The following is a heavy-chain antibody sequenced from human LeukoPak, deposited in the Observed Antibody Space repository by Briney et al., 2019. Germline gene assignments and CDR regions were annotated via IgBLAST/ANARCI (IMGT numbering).Heavy chain of an antibody. CDR1: GGSISSYH. CDR2: IYYSGST. J-gene: IGHJ6*02. Sequence: SETLSLTCTVSGGSISSYHWSWIRQPPGKGLEWIGYIYYSGSTNYNPSLKSRVTISVDTSKNQFSLKLSSVTAADTAVYYCARAAHYDFWSGYYTGFDYYGMDVWGQGTTVTVSS. V-gene: IGHV4-59*01. D-gene: IGHD3-3*01. CDR3: ARAAHYDFWSGYYTGFDYYGMDV.